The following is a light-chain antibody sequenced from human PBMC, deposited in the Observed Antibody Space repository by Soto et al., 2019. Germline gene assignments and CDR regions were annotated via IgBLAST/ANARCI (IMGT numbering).Light chain of an antibody. CDR1: QDISHY. J-gene: IGKJ3*01. CDR3: QQYAELPIT. CDR2: DAS. V-gene: IGKV1-33*01. Sequence: DIQMTQSPSSLSASVGDRVTIACQASQDISHYLNWYQQKPGKAPKLLIYDASNSEIGVPSRFSGRGSGTDFVFTISSLQPEDVGTYFCQQYAELPITFGPGTKVDIK.